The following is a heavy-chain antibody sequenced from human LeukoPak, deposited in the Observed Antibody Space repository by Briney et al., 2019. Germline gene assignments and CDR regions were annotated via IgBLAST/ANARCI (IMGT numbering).Heavy chain of an antibody. V-gene: IGHV1-2*02. CDR1: GYTFTGYY. D-gene: IGHD5-24*01. CDR2: ITPNSGGT. CDR3: ARGRMSTILFDS. Sequence: ASVKVSFKASGYTFTGYYIHWVRQAPGQGLEWMGWITPNSGGTNYAQKFQGRVTMTRDTSISTAYMELSRLRPNDTAVYYCARGRMSTILFDSWGQGTLVTVSS. J-gene: IGHJ4*02.